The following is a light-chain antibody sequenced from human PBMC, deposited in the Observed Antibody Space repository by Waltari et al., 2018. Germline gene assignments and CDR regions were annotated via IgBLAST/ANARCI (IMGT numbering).Light chain of an antibody. Sequence: QSVLTQPPSASGTPGQRVTISCSGSSSNIGSSYVTWYQHPPGTAPKLLIYSTNPRPAGVPDRFSGSKSGTSASLAISGLQSEDEADYYCAGWDDSLNGYVFGAATKVTVL. CDR1: SSNIGSSY. J-gene: IGLJ1*01. V-gene: IGLV1-44*01. CDR3: AGWDDSLNGYV. CDR2: STN.